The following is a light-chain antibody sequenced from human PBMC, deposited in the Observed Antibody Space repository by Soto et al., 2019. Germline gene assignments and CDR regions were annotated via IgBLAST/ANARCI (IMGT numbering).Light chain of an antibody. Sequence: QSVLTQPASVSGSPGQSITISCTGTSSDVGGYNYVSWYQQHPGKAPKVMICDVNNRPSGVSNRFSGSKSGNAASLTISGLQAEDEADYYCSSYTSSSTLVFGGGTKLTVL. CDR1: SSDVGGYNY. V-gene: IGLV2-14*03. J-gene: IGLJ2*01. CDR3: SSYTSSSTLV. CDR2: DVN.